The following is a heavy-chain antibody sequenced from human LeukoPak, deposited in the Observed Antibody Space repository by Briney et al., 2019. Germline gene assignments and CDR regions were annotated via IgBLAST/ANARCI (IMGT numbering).Heavy chain of an antibody. CDR2: ISWNSGSI. Sequence: GGSLRLSCAASGFTFDDYAMHWVRQAPGKGLEWVSGISWNSGSIGYADSVKGRFTISRDNAKNSLYLQMNSLRAEDMALYYCARSDSSGWSPPLVDYWGQGTLVTVSS. CDR1: GFTFDDYA. J-gene: IGHJ4*02. V-gene: IGHV3-9*03. CDR3: ARSDSSGWSPPLVDY. D-gene: IGHD6-19*01.